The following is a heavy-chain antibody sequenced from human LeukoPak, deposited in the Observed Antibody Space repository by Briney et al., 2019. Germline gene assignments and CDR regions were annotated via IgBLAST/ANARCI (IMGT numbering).Heavy chain of an antibody. V-gene: IGHV2-5*02. J-gene: IGHJ4*02. Sequence: SGPTPVNPTQTLTLTCTFSGFSLSTSGVGVGSIPQPPGKALERLALIYWDDDKRYSPSLKSRLTITKDTSKNQVVLTMTNMDPVDTATYYCAHARGWFGELLYAYYFDYWGQGTLVTVSS. CDR3: AHARGWFGELLYAYYFDY. CDR2: IYWDDDK. CDR1: GFSLSTSGVG. D-gene: IGHD3-10*01.